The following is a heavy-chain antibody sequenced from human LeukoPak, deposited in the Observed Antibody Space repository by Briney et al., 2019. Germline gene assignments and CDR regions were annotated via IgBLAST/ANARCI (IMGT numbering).Heavy chain of an antibody. CDR1: GFTFSSYG. J-gene: IGHJ5*02. CDR3: ARGKTAGRDNLFDP. Sequence: GGSLRLSCAASGFTFSSYGMTWVRQAPGKGLEWVSSIISSSGDTYYADSVKGRFTISRDNAKNTLYLQMNSLRAEDTAVYFCARGKTAGRDNLFDPWGQGTLVTVSS. D-gene: IGHD2-21*02. V-gene: IGHV3-21*01. CDR2: IISSSGDT.